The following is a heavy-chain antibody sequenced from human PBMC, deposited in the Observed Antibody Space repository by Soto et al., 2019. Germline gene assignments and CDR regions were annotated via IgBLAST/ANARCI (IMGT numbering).Heavy chain of an antibody. CDR3: ARDDGAAPGFDP. V-gene: IGHV1-69*13. CDR2: IIPIFGTA. J-gene: IGHJ5*02. Sequence: ASVKVSCKASGGTFSSYAISWVRQAPGQGLEWMGGIIPIFGTANYAQKFQGRVTITADESTSTAYMELSSLRSEDTAVYYCARDDGAAPGFDPWGQGTLVTVSS. D-gene: IGHD3-16*01. CDR1: GGTFSSYA.